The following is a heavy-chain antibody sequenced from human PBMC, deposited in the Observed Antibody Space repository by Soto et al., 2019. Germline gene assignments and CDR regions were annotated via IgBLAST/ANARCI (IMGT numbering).Heavy chain of an antibody. J-gene: IGHJ5*02. Sequence: GGSLRLSCAASGFTFSSYSMNWVRQAPGKGLEWVSSISSSSSYIYYADSVKGRFTISRDNAKNSLYLQMNSLRAEDTAVYYCARHSGYSIEGNNWFDPWGQGTLVTVSS. D-gene: IGHD2-15*01. CDR1: GFTFSSYS. CDR3: ARHSGYSIEGNNWFDP. V-gene: IGHV3-21*01. CDR2: ISSSSSYI.